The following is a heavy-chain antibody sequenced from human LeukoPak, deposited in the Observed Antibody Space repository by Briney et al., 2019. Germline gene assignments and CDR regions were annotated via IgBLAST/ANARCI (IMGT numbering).Heavy chain of an antibody. CDR2: ISGRGGGT. CDR3: AKRGVVIRVILVGFHKEAYYFDS. V-gene: IGHV3-23*01. J-gene: IGHJ4*02. CDR1: GLTLSNYA. D-gene: IGHD3-22*01. Sequence: AGSLRLSCAVSGLTLSNYAMSWVRQAPGKGLEWVAGISGRGGGTHYADSVKGRFTISRDNPKNTLYLQMNNLGAGDTAVYFCAKRGVVIRVILVGFHKEAYYFDSWGQGALVTVSS.